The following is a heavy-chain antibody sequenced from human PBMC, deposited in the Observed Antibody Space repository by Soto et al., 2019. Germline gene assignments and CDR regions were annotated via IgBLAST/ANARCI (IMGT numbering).Heavy chain of an antibody. Sequence: ASVKVSCKASGYSFTSYGISWVRQAPGQGPEWMGWISGHNGNTNHPQSLQGRVTMTTDTSRNTAYMELRSLRSDDTAVFYCARHRFNYYDDTVYYYFDYWGQGTLVTVSS. CDR1: GYSFTSYG. CDR3: ARHRFNYYDDTVYYYFDY. CDR2: ISGHNGNT. J-gene: IGHJ4*02. D-gene: IGHD3-22*01. V-gene: IGHV1-18*04.